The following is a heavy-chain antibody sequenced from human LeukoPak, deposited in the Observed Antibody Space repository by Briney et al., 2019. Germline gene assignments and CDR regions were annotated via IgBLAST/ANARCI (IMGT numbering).Heavy chain of an antibody. CDR2: INHSGST. CDR1: GGSFSGYY. J-gene: IGHJ4*02. V-gene: IGHV4-34*01. Sequence: SETLSLTCAVYGGSFSGYYWSWIRQPPGKGLEWIGEINHSGSTNYKPSLKSRVTISVDTSKNQFSLKLSSVTAADTAVYYCARQSIAAAFGYWGQGTLVTVSS. D-gene: IGHD6-13*01. CDR3: ARQSIAAAFGY.